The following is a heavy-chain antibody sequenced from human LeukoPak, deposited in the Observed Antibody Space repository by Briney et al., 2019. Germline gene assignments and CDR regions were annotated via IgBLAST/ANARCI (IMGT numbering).Heavy chain of an antibody. J-gene: IGHJ3*02. CDR3: ARINGYYDSGGYYLDAFDI. CDR2: IYYSGST. Sequence: PSETLSLTCTVSGGSISSYYWSWIRQPPGKGLEWIGYIYYSGSTNYNPSLKSRVTISVDTSKNQFSLKLSSVTAADTAVYYCARINGYYDSGGYYLDAFDIWGQGTMVTVSS. CDR1: GGSISSYY. V-gene: IGHV4-59*01. D-gene: IGHD3-22*01.